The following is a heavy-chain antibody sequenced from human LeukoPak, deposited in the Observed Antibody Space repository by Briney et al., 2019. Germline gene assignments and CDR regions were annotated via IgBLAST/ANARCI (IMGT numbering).Heavy chain of an antibody. D-gene: IGHD6-19*01. V-gene: IGHV3-53*01. CDR2: IYSGGSI. J-gene: IGHJ6*03. CDR1: GFTVSSNY. CDR3: ARRRSSGWERYYMDV. Sequence: GGSLRLSCAASGFTVSSNYMSWVRQAPGKGLEWVSVIYSGGSIYYADSVKGRFTISRDNSKNTLYLQMNSLRAEDTAVYYCARRRSSGWERYYMDVWGKGTTVTISS.